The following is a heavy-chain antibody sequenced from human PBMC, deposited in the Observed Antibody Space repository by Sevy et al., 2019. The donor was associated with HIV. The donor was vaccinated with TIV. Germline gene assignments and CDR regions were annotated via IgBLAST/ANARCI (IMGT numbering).Heavy chain of an antibody. V-gene: IGHV3-7*03. J-gene: IGHJ6*02. Sequence: GGSLRLSCAVSGFTFRSYWMSWVRQAPGKGLEWVAHIKVDGSEKYHVDSVKGRFTISRVNAKNSLFLQMNSLRVEDTAVYYCARDCSSTSCLWGLDVWGQGTAVTVSS. CDR3: ARDCSSTSCLWGLDV. CDR2: IKVDGSEK. CDR1: GFTFRSYW. D-gene: IGHD2-2*01.